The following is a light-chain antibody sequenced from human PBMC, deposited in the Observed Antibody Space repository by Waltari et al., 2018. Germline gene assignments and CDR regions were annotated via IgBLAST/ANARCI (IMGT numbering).Light chain of an antibody. Sequence: DIQLTQSPSTLSASVGERFTITCRASQSISKWFAWYQQKPGKAPKLLIYKASTLESGVPSRFSGSGSGTEFTLTISSLQPDDFATYYCQQYNSYSLLTFGGGTKVEIK. J-gene: IGKJ4*01. CDR2: KAS. CDR1: QSISKW. CDR3: QQYNSYSLLT. V-gene: IGKV1-5*03.